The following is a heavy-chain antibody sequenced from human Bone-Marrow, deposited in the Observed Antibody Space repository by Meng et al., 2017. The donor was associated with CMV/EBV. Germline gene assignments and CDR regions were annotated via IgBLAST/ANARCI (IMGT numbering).Heavy chain of an antibody. Sequence: GESLKISCAASGFTFSTSSMNWVRQAPGKGLEWLSSISSSSAYIYYADSVKGRFTISRDNSKNTLYLQMNSLRAEDTAVYYCARDRANDYWGQGTLVTVSS. D-gene: IGHD5-24*01. V-gene: IGHV3-21*04. CDR1: GFTFSTSS. CDR3: ARDRANDY. CDR2: ISSSSAYI. J-gene: IGHJ4*02.